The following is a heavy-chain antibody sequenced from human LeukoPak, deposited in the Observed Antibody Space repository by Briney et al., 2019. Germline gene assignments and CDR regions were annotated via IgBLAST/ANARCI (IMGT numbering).Heavy chain of an antibody. V-gene: IGHV3-23*01. J-gene: IGHJ6*02. CDR2: ISGSGGST. CDR3: AKVKGGRPYGMDV. CDR1: GFTFSSYA. D-gene: IGHD1-26*01. Sequence: GGSLRLSCAASGFTFSSYAVSWVRQAPGKGLEWVSAISGSGGSTYYADSVKGRFTISRDNSKNTLYLQMNSLRAEDTAVYYCAKVKGGRPYGMDVWGQGTTVTVSS.